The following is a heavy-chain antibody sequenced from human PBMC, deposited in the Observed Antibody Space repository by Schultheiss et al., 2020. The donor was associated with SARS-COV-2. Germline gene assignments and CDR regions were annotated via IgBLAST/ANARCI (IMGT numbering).Heavy chain of an antibody. CDR1: GGSISSSNW. Sequence: SETLSLTCAVSGGSISSSNWWSWVRQPPGKGLEWIGEISHSGSTNYNPSLKSRVTISVDTSKNQFSLKLSSVTAADTAVYYCARGLGYCSGGSCYPTYYYGMDVWGQGTTVTVSS. V-gene: IGHV4-4*02. J-gene: IGHJ6*02. D-gene: IGHD2-15*01. CDR2: ISHSGST. CDR3: ARGLGYCSGGSCYPTYYYGMDV.